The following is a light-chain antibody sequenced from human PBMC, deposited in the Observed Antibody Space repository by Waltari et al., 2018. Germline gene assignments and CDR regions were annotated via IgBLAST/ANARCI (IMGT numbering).Light chain of an antibody. CDR2: DTS. CDR3: QQRRNWPLT. V-gene: IGKV3-11*01. J-gene: IGKJ4*01. Sequence: EIVLTQSPATLSLSPGARAPLSCRARQSVNWYLAWYQQRPGQAPRLLIYDTSNRATGIPARFSGSGSETDFTLTISSLEPEDSAVYYCQQRRNWPLTFGGGTKVEIK. CDR1: QSVNWY.